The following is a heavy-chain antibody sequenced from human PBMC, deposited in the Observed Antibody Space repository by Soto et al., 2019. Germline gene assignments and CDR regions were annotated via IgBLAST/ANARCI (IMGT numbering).Heavy chain of an antibody. J-gene: IGHJ5*02. Sequence: SQTLSLPCTVSGGSISSYYWSWIRQPPGKGLEWIGYIYYSGSTNYNPSLKSRVTISVDTSKNQFSLKLSSVTAADTAVYYCARDRSTLAGYSSSWTPEGHWFDPWGQGTLVTVSS. D-gene: IGHD6-13*01. V-gene: IGHV4-59*01. CDR1: GGSISSYY. CDR3: ARDRSTLAGYSSSWTPEGHWFDP. CDR2: IYYSGST.